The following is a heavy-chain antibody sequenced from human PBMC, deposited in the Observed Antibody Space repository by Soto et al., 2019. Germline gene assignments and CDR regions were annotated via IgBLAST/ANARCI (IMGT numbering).Heavy chain of an antibody. CDR2: IIPSFGTA. J-gene: IGHJ5*02. CDR3: ARASSGPGYSAGKGWFDP. CDR1: GGAVSDYV. Sequence: QVHLVQSGAEVKKPGTSVRVSCKASGGAVSDYVIAWVRQAPGQGPAWMGGIIPSFGTANYAQTVLGRVTMTADNSTDTAYLELNNLPYEDTAVYYCARASSGPGYSAGKGWFDPWGQGTLVTGSS. D-gene: IGHD1-26*01. V-gene: IGHV1-69*06.